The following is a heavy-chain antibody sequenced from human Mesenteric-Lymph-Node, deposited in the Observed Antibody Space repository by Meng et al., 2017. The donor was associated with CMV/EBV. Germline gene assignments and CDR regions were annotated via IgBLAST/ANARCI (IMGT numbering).Heavy chain of an antibody. CDR1: GGSFSENY. V-gene: IGHV4-34*01. D-gene: IGHD6-13*01. J-gene: IGHJ5*02. Sequence: NGGSFSENYWTWIRQPPGKGLEWIGEINPSGHTNYNPSLKSRVTISVDTSKKQFSLKVNSVTAADTAVYYCARVYSSNYYGLGFDPWGQGTLVTVSS. CDR3: ARVYSSNYYGLGFDP. CDR2: INPSGHT.